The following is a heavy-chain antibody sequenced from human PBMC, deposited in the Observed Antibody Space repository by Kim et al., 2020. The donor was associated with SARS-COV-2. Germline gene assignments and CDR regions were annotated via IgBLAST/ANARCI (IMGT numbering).Heavy chain of an antibody. CDR3: ARETYHYDSSGYYLYYFDY. V-gene: IGHV3-11*06. D-gene: IGHD3-22*01. Sequence: GPLTSSRDNAKNSLYLQMNSLRAEDTAVYYCARETYHYDSSGYYLYYFDYWGQGTLVTVSS. J-gene: IGHJ4*02.